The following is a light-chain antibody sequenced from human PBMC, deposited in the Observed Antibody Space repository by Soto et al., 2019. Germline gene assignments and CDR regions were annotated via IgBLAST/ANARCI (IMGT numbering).Light chain of an antibody. J-gene: IGKJ4*01. CDR1: QSVSSY. V-gene: IGKV3-11*01. CDR2: GAS. Sequence: EIVLTQSPGTLSLSPGERAPLSCRARQSVSSYLAWYQQKPGQAPRLLIYGASTRATGLPARFSGSGSGTDFTLTISSLEPEDFAVYYCHQRYRWPLPFGGGTKVDIK. CDR3: HQRYRWPLP.